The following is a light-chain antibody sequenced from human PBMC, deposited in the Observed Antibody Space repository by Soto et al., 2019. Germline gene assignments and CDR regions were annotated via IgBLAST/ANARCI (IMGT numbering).Light chain of an antibody. J-gene: IGKJ1*01. CDR3: QQSYSTPRT. CDR1: QSISSY. V-gene: IGKV1-39*01. Sequence: DIQMTQSPSSLSASVGDRVTITCRASQSISSYLNWYQQKPGKAPKLLIYAASSLQSGVPSRFSGSGSAIDFTLTISSLQPEDFATYYCQQSYSTPRTFGQGTKLEIK. CDR2: AAS.